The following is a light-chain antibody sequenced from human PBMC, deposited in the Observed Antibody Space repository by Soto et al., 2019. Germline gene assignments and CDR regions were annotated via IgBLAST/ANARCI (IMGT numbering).Light chain of an antibody. CDR1: NSNIGAGYD. CDR3: QSYDSSLSGARV. V-gene: IGLV1-40*01. Sequence: QAVVTQPPSVSGAPGQSVTLSCTGSNSNIGAGYDVHWYQQFPGTAPKLVMYRNSNRPSGVPDRFSGSKSGTSASLDITGLQAEDEADYYCQSYDSSLSGARVFGGGTKVTVL. J-gene: IGLJ3*02. CDR2: RNS.